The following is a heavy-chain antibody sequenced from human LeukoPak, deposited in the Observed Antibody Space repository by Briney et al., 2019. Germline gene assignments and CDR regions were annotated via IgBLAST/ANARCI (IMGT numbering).Heavy chain of an antibody. Sequence: ASVKVSCMASGYTFTGYYMHWVRQAPGQGLEWMGWINPNSGGTNYAQKFQGRVTMTRDTSISTAYMELSRLRSDDTAVYCCARDYGGNSLLYWGQGTLVTVSS. D-gene: IGHD4-23*01. J-gene: IGHJ4*02. CDR1: GYTFTGYY. CDR2: INPNSGGT. V-gene: IGHV1-2*02. CDR3: ARDYGGNSLLY.